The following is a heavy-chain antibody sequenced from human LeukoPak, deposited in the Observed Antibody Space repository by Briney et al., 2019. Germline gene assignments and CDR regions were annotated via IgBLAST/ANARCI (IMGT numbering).Heavy chain of an antibody. CDR1: GFTFSNYW. J-gene: IGHJ4*02. CDR3: ARDRVLGSGSSDY. CDR2: IRGDGGDT. Sequence: QTGGSLRLSCTVSGFTFSNYWMHWVRQAPGKGLVWVSRIRGDGGDTNYADSVKGRFTVSRDNAKSTLYLQMNSLTTEDTAVYFCARDRVLGSGSSDYWGQGTLVTVSS. V-gene: IGHV3-74*01. D-gene: IGHD3-10*01.